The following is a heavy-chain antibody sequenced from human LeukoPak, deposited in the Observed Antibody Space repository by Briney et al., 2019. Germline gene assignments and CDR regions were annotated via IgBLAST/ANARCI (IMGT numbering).Heavy chain of an antibody. Sequence: GSLRLSCVASGFTFRSYAMSWIRQPPGKGLEWIGYIYYSGSTNYNPSLKSRVTISVDTSKNQFSLKLSSVTAADTAVYYCARGGAVVSPEYFQHWGQGTLVTVSS. J-gene: IGHJ1*01. V-gene: IGHV4-59*01. CDR1: GFTFRSYA. D-gene: IGHD2-21*01. CDR2: IYYSGST. CDR3: ARGGAVVSPEYFQH.